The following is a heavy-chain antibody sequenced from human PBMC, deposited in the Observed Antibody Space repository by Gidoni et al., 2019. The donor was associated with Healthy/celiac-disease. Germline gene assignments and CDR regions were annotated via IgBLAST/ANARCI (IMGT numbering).Heavy chain of an antibody. CDR3: ARAMGSTSGCFDY. CDR1: GGSISSGCYY. D-gene: IGHD2-2*01. Sequence: QVQLQESGPGLVKPSQTLSLTCTVSGGSISSGCYYWSWIRQHPGKGLEWIGYIYYSRRTYYNPSLKGRVTISVDTSKNQFSLKLSSVTAADTAVYYCARAMGSTSGCFDYWGQGTLVTVSS. J-gene: IGHJ4*02. CDR2: IYYSRRT. V-gene: IGHV4-31*03.